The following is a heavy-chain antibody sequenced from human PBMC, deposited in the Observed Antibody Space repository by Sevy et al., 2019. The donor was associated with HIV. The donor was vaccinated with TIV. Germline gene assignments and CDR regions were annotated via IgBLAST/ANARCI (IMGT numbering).Heavy chain of an antibody. Sequence: GGSVRLSCAASGFSFNKYDMHWVRQTAGKGLEWVSAIGIGDDTHYPDSVKGRFTISRENAKNSLYLQMNSLPAGDTAVYYCIRGGIRVAGIDAFDIWGQGTMVTVSS. D-gene: IGHD6-19*01. CDR3: IRGGIRVAGIDAFDI. CDR1: GFSFNKYD. V-gene: IGHV3-13*01. J-gene: IGHJ3*02. CDR2: IGIGDDT.